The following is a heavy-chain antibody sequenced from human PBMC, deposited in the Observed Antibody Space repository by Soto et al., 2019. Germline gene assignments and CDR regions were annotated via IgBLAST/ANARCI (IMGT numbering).Heavy chain of an antibody. CDR1: GFTFRNYG. Sequence: GGSLRLSCAASGFTFRNYGMNWVRQAPGKGLEWVSYIGIGSSTTYYADSVKGRFTIARDNAKNSLYLQMNSLRAEDTAVYYCARDQLYYNDISGRPLNAFDVWGQGTMVTVSS. V-gene: IGHV3-48*01. CDR3: ARDQLYYNDISGRPLNAFDV. CDR2: IGIGSSTT. D-gene: IGHD3-22*01. J-gene: IGHJ3*01.